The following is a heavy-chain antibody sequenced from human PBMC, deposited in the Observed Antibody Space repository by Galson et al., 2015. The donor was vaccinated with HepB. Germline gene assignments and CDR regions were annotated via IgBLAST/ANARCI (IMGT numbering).Heavy chain of an antibody. D-gene: IGHD3-16*01. CDR1: GFRFTKYS. J-gene: IGHJ4*02. Sequence: SLRLSCATSGFRFTKYSMSWVRQAPGKGLQWVSAIPGGGERTYYADSVKGRFTTSRDSSSNTVFLLMPSLRVDDKAVYYCAKVAILGATPHYFDYLGQGTLVTVSS. CDR2: IPGGGERT. CDR3: AKVAILGATPHYFDY. V-gene: IGHV3-23*01.